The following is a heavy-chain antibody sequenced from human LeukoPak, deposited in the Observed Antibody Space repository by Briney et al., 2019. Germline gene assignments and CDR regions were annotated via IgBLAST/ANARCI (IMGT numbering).Heavy chain of an antibody. J-gene: IGHJ5*02. V-gene: IGHV4-61*01. Sequence: PSETLSLTCTVSGGSVSSGSYYWSWIRQPPGKGLEWIGYIYYSGSPNYNPYLKSRVTISVDTSKNQFSLKLSSVTAADTAVYYCARARHPNWFDPWGQGTLVTVSS. CDR1: GGSVSSGSYY. CDR2: IYYSGSP. CDR3: ARARHPNWFDP.